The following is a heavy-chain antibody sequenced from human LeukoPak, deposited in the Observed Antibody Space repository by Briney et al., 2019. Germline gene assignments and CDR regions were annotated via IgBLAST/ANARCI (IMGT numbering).Heavy chain of an antibody. J-gene: IGHJ4*02. Sequence: GGSLRLSCTASGFTFSTYWINWVRQSPGKGLVWVALINGDGSTTTHADSVKGRFTISRDNAKNTAYLQMDSLRDEDTAVYFCARDYAGSPDYWGQGTLVTVSA. CDR3: ARDYAGSPDY. CDR2: INGDGSTT. CDR1: GFTFSTYW. D-gene: IGHD3-10*01. V-gene: IGHV3-74*03.